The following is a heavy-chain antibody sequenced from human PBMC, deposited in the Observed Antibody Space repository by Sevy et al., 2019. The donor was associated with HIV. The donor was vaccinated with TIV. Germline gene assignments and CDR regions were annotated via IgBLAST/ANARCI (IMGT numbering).Heavy chain of an antibody. CDR3: AKEGYRYYYYGMDV. V-gene: IGHV3-23*01. Sequence: GGSLRLSCAASGFTFSSYAMSWVRQAPGKGLEWVSAISGSGGSTYYADSVKGRFTISRDNSKNTLYLQMNSLRADDTAVYYWAKEGYRYYYYGMDVWGQGTTVTVSS. CDR1: GFTFSSYA. CDR2: ISGSGGST. D-gene: IGHD4-4*01. J-gene: IGHJ6*02.